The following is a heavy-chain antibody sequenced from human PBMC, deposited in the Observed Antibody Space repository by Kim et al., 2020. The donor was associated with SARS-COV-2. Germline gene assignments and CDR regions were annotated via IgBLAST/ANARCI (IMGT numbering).Heavy chain of an antibody. J-gene: IGHJ6*02. CDR2: ISYDGSNK. CDR1: GFTFSSYG. CDR3: AKVSNWNYDRGWMDV. V-gene: IGHV3-30*18. D-gene: IGHD1-7*01. Sequence: GGSLRLSCAASGFTFSSYGMHWVRQAPGKGLEWVAVISYDGSNKYYADSVKGRFTISRDNSKNTLYLQMNSLRAEDTAVYYCAKVSNWNYDRGWMDVWGQGTTVTVSS.